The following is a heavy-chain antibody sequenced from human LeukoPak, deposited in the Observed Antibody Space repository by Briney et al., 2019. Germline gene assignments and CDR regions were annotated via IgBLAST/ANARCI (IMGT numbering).Heavy chain of an antibody. V-gene: IGHV4-39*01. CDR3: ARQISDYYYYYIDV. CDR2: IYYSGTT. CDR1: GGSISSSHYY. J-gene: IGHJ6*03. Sequence: SETLSLTCTVSGGSISSSHYYWGWIRQTPGKGLEWIGTIYYSGTTYYNPSLESRANISEDTSKNQFSLTLRSVTAADTAVYYCARQISDYYYYYIDVWGKGTTVTVSS. D-gene: IGHD3-10*01.